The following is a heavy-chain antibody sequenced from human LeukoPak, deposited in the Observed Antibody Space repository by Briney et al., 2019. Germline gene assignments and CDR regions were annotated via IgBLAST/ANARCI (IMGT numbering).Heavy chain of an antibody. J-gene: IGHJ6*03. V-gene: IGHV4-34*01. Sequence: SETLSLTCAVYGGSFSGYYWSWIRQPPGKGLEWIGEINHSGSTNYNPSLKSRVTISVDTSKNQFSLKLSSVTAADTAVYYCARTTEAHSWRTRYYDYYMDVWGKGTTVAVSS. CDR1: GGSFSGYY. CDR3: ARTTEAHSWRTRYYDYYMDV. CDR2: INHSGST. D-gene: IGHD6-13*01.